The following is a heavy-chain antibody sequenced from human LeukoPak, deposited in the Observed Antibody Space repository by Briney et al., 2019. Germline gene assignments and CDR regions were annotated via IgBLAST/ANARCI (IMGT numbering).Heavy chain of an antibody. CDR2: IYSGGST. Sequence: GGSLRLSCAASGFTVSSNYMSWVRQAPGKGLEWVSVIYSGGSTFYADSVKGRFTISRDNSKNTLFLQMNSLRAEDTAVYYCASGFCSGGSCYNDAFDIWGQGTMVTVS. V-gene: IGHV3-66*01. CDR1: GFTVSSNY. J-gene: IGHJ3*02. CDR3: ASGFCSGGSCYNDAFDI. D-gene: IGHD2-15*01.